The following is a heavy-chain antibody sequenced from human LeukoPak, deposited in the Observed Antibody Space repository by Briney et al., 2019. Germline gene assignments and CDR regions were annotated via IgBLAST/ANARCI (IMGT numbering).Heavy chain of an antibody. CDR1: GFTFINDF. V-gene: IGHV3-33*08. D-gene: IGHD3-22*01. CDR2: IWYDGSNK. Sequence: PGGSLRLSCAASGFTFINDFMTWVRQAPGKGLEWVAVIWYDGSNKYYADSVKGRFTISRDNSKNTLYLQMNSLRAEDTAVYYCARDAGGYYDSSAQYFQHWGQGTLVTVSS. J-gene: IGHJ1*01. CDR3: ARDAGGYYDSSAQYFQH.